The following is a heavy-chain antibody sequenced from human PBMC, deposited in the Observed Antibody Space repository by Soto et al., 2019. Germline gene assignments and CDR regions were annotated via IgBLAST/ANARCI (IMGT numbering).Heavy chain of an antibody. CDR3: ARDLAAGMIDY. CDR2: ISAHNGNT. V-gene: IGHV1-18*01. J-gene: IGHJ4*02. D-gene: IGHD6-13*01. Sequence: QVQLVQSGAEVKKPGASVKVSCKASGYTFTSYGISWVRQAPGQGLEWMGWISAHNGNTKYAQKVQGRVSMTTDTATSTAYMELRSLRSGDTAVYYCARDLAAGMIDYWGQGTLVTVSS. CDR1: GYTFTSYG.